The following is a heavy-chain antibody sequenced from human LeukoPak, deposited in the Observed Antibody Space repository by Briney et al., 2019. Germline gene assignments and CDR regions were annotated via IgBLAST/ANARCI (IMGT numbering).Heavy chain of an antibody. CDR3: AKNGDRGAYCSGGSCYPYYYYYIDV. CDR1: GFTFSSHA. V-gene: IGHV3-30*18. J-gene: IGHJ6*03. Sequence: GGSLRLSCAASGFTFSSHAMHWVCQAPGKGLEWVAVISYDGAKKNYADSVKGRFTISRDNSKNTLYLQMNSLRAEDTAIYYCAKNGDRGAYCSGGSCYPYYYYYIDVWGKGTTVTISS. CDR2: ISYDGAKK. D-gene: IGHD2-15*01.